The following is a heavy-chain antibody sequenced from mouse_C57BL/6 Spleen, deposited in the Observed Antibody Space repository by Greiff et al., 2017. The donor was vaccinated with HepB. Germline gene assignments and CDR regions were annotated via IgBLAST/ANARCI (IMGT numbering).Heavy chain of an antibody. V-gene: IGHV14-4*01. J-gene: IGHJ2*01. CDR2: IDPENGDT. CDR1: GFNIKDDY. Sequence: EVQLQQSGAELVRPGASVKLSCTASGFNIKDDYMHWVKQRPELGLEWIGWIDPENGDTEYASKFQGKATITADTSSNTAYLQLSSLTSEDTAVYYCTPTLTGTIDYWGQGTTLTVSS. D-gene: IGHD4-1*01. CDR3: TPTLTGTIDY.